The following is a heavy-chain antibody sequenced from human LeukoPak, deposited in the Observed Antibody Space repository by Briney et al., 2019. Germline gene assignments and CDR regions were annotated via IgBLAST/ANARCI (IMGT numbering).Heavy chain of an antibody. Sequence: PGGSQRLSCTASGFTLSNYGMHWVRQAPGEGLEWLALIRNDGYRKHYADSVKGRFTISRDIFKNTLYLQMNNLRPEDTAVYYCAKDVSGQAYWGQGTLLTVSS. V-gene: IGHV3-30*02. CDR1: GFTLSNYG. CDR2: IRNDGYRK. J-gene: IGHJ4*02. D-gene: IGHD3-3*01. CDR3: AKDVSGQAY.